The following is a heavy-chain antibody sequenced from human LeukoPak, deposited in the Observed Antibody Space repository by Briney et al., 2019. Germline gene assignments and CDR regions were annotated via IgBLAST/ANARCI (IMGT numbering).Heavy chain of an antibody. J-gene: IGHJ4*02. CDR1: VFTFSSYA. D-gene: IGHD5-12*01. Sequence: GGSLRLSCAASVFTFSSYAIHGVRHAPSKGREWVADISYDGSNKYYADSVKGRFTISRDNSKNTMYLKMNSLRAEDTAVYYCARDDVDIVATIRRGFDYWGQGTLVTVSS. CDR3: ARDDVDIVATIRRGFDY. V-gene: IGHV3-30*04. CDR2: ISYDGSNK.